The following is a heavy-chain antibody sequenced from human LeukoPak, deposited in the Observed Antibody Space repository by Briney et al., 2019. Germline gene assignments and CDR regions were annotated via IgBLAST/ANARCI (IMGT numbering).Heavy chain of an antibody. CDR1: GYTFTSYG. J-gene: IGHJ5*02. D-gene: IGHD3-22*01. CDR2: ISAYNGNT. V-gene: IGHV1-18*01. CDR3: ATEGLLTYYYDSSGPYSTVNWFDP. Sequence: ASVKVSCKASGYTFTSYGISWVRQAPGQGLEWMGWISAYNGNTNYAQKLQGRVTMTTDTSTSTAYMELRSLRSDDTAVYYCATEGLLTYYYDSSGPYSTVNWFDPWGQGTLVTVSS.